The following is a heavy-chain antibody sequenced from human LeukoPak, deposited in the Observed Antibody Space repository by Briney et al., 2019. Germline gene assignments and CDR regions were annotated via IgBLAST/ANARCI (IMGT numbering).Heavy chain of an antibody. CDR1: GVTFYNAW. CDR2: MKSKIHGGTS. D-gene: IGHD1-14*01. CDR3: TTSTSPGIDH. J-gene: IGHJ4*02. Sequence: PGGSLRLSCAASGVTFYNAWMSWGRHAPGKGLEWGARMKSKIHGGTSDYAAPVKGRFTISRADSENMVYLQMNSLKPDDTAVYYCTTSTSPGIDHWGQGTLVTVSS. V-gene: IGHV3-15*01.